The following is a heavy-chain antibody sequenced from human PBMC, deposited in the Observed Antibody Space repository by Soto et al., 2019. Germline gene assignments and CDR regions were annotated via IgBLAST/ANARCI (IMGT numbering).Heavy chain of an antibody. V-gene: IGHV3-30*18. D-gene: IGHD1-26*01. CDR2: ILFDGNKK. Sequence: QVQLVESGGGMVRPGRSLRLSCSASGFIFSDYAMHWVRQAPGKRMEWVAVILFDGNKKYYADSVKGRFTISRDNSKNTLYLQMNSLRAEDTAVYYCAKDGSQTIRGIYLSSWGQGSPVTVSS. J-gene: IGHJ5*02. CDR3: AKDGSQTIRGIYLSS. CDR1: GFIFSDYA.